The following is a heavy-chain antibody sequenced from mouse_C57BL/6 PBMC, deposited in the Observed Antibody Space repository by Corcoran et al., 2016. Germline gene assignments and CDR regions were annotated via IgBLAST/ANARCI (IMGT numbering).Heavy chain of an antibody. J-gene: IGHJ2*01. CDR3: ARASITTAVDDY. CDR2: INTYSGVP. CDR1: GYTFTTYG. D-gene: IGHD1-1*01. Sequence: QIQLVQSGPELKKPGETVKISCKASGYTFTTYGMSWVKQAPGKGLTWMGWINTYSGVPTYADDFKGRFAFSLETTASTSYLQINNLKNEDTATYFCARASITTAVDDYWGQGTTLTVSS. V-gene: IGHV9-3*01.